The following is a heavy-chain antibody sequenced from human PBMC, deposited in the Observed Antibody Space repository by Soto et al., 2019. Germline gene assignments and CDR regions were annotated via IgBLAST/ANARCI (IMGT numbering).Heavy chain of an antibody. CDR2: IYYSGSN. CDR1: GGSVSSGRYY. Sequence: SETLSLNCTVSGGSVSSGRYYWTWIRQPPGKGLEWIGYIYYSGSNNYNPSLKSRVTISVDTSKNQFSLKLSSVTAADTAVYYCARDRYLVVVDATRDYYYYGMDVWGQGTTVTVSS. V-gene: IGHV4-61*01. D-gene: IGHD2-15*01. J-gene: IGHJ6*02. CDR3: ARDRYLVVVDATRDYYYYGMDV.